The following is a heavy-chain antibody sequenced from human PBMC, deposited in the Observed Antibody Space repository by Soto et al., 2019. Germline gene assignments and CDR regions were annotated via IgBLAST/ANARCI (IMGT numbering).Heavy chain of an antibody. D-gene: IGHD2-15*01. Sequence: EVQLVESGGGLVQPGRSLRLSCAASGFTFDDYAMHWVRQAPGKGLEWVSGISWNSGSIGYADSVKGRFTISRDNAKNSLYLQMNSLRAEDTALYYCAKDWGGGSLLRFQHWCQGTLVTVSS. CDR1: GFTFDDYA. CDR3: AKDWGGGSLLRFQH. V-gene: IGHV3-9*01. CDR2: ISWNSGSI. J-gene: IGHJ1*01.